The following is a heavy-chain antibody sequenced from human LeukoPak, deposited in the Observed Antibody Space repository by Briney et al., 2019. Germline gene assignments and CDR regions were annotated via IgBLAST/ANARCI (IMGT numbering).Heavy chain of an antibody. CDR1: GFTFSSYA. V-gene: IGHV3-21*01. D-gene: IGHD2-2*01. Sequence: PGGSLRLSCAASGFTFSSYAMSWVRQAPGKGLEWVSSISSSSSYIYYADSVKGRFTISRDNAKNSLYLQMNSLRAEDTAVYYCARGGIVVPAPRFDPWGQGTLVTVSS. CDR3: ARGGIVVPAPRFDP. CDR2: ISSSSSYI. J-gene: IGHJ5*02.